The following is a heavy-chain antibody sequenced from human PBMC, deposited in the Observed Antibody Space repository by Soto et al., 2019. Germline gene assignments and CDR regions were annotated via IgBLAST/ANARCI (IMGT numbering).Heavy chain of an antibody. CDR3: AGRLFSSSWPLYFDF. J-gene: IGHJ4*02. Sequence: SETLSLTCTVSGDSISSSNSHWGWTRQPPGKGLEYIGSVYYGGAIFYSGNIYYNPSLKSRVTISVDTSKNQFSLKLSSVTAADTAVYYCAGRLFSSSWPLYFDFWGQGTLVTVSS. CDR1: GDSISSSNSH. CDR2: VYYGGAIFYSGNI. D-gene: IGHD6-13*01. V-gene: IGHV4-39*01.